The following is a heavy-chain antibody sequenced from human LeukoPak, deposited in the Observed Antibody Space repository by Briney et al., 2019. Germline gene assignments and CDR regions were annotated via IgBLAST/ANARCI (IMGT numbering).Heavy chain of an antibody. CDR2: INTDGGST. V-gene: IGHV3-74*01. CDR3: GRGFSIVPAGIPDY. Sequence: GGSLRLSCAASGFTFGSYWMHWVRQAPGKGLVWVSRINTDGGSTTYADSVRGRFTISRDNAKNTLYLQMNSLRAEDTAVYYCGRGFSIVPAGIPDYWGLGTLVTVSS. CDR1: GFTFGSYW. D-gene: IGHD2-2*02. J-gene: IGHJ4*02.